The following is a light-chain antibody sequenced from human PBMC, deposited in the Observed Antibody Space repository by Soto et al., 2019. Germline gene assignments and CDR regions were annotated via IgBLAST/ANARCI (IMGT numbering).Light chain of an antibody. CDR2: EVT. V-gene: IGLV2-14*01. CDR3: CSYAGSYTYV. Sequence: QSALTQPASVAGSLGQSITLSCTGTSSDIAIYNYVSWYQHHPGRVPKLLISEVTNRPSGASDRFSGSKSGNTASLTISGLQADDEADYYCCSYAGSYTYVFGTGTKVTVL. CDR1: SSDIAIYNY. J-gene: IGLJ1*01.